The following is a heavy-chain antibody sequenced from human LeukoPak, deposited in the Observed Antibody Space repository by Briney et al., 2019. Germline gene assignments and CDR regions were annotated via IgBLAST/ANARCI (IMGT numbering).Heavy chain of an antibody. CDR1: GFTLSHYM. J-gene: IGHJ4*02. V-gene: IGHV3-7*01. D-gene: IGHD3-3*01. CDR3: ARDRYDFWSGYHDY. CDR2: MWSDGSAA. Sequence: GGSLRLSCTVSGFTLSHYMMIWVRQAPGEGLEWVANMWSDGSAAFYADSVKGRFTISRDNAKNSLYLQMNSLRAEDTAVYYCARDRYDFWSGYHDYWGQGTLVTVSS.